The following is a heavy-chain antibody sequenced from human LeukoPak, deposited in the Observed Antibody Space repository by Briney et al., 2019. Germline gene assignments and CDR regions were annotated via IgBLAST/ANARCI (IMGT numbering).Heavy chain of an antibody. CDR1: GGSISSYY. CDR3: ARDLGIAVAGPFDY. CDR2: IYTSGST. Sequence: SETLSLTCTVSGGSISSYYWSWIRQPAGKGLEWIGRIYTSGSTNYNPSLKSRVTMSVDTSKNQFSLKLSSVTAADTPVYYCARDLGIAVAGPFDYWGQGTLVTASS. D-gene: IGHD6-19*01. J-gene: IGHJ4*02. V-gene: IGHV4-4*07.